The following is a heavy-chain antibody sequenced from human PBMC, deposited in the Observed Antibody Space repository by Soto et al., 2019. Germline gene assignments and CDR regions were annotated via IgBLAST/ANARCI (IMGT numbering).Heavy chain of an antibody. V-gene: IGHV4-38-2*01. CDR2: VDHSGRT. CDR3: AKKGYYPSGKINLFDS. CDR1: GYSINSDYC. D-gene: IGHD3-10*01. J-gene: IGHJ4*02. Sequence: KTSETLSLTCAVSGYSINSDYCWGWIRQPPGKGLEWIGSVDHSGRTYYSPSLRSRLTIFIDTSKNQFSLRLTSVTAADTAMYFCAKKGYYPSGKINLFDSWGPGTLVTVSS.